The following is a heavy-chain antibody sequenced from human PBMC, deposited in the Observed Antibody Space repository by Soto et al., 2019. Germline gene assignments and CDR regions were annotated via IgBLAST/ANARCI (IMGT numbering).Heavy chain of an antibody. J-gene: IGHJ6*02. Sequence: GASVKVSCKASGYTFTSYGISWVRQAPGQGLEWMGWISAYNGNTNYAQKLQGRVTMTTDTSTSTAYMELRSLRSDDTAVYYCAVDYYDHEVYYYYYGMDVWGQGTTVTVSS. CDR3: AVDYYDHEVYYYYYGMDV. CDR1: GYTFTSYG. CDR2: ISAYNGNT. V-gene: IGHV1-18*01. D-gene: IGHD3-22*01.